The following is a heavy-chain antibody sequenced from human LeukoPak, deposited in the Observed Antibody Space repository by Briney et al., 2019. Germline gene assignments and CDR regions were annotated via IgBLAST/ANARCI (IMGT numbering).Heavy chain of an antibody. CDR3: AKGSYYDSSGSFYFDY. D-gene: IGHD3-22*01. Sequence: GGSLRLSCAASGFTFSNAWMNWVRQAPGKGLEWVSGISGSGDNTYYADSVKGRFTISRGNSKNTLYVQVNSLGTEDTAAYYCAKGSYYDSSGSFYFDYWGQGTLVTVSS. J-gene: IGHJ4*02. V-gene: IGHV3-23*01. CDR2: ISGSGDNT. CDR1: GFTFSNAW.